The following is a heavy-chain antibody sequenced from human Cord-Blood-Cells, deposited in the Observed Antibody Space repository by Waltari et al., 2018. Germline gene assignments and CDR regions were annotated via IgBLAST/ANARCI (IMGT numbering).Heavy chain of an antibody. D-gene: IGHD7-27*01. V-gene: IGHV4-59*01. J-gene: IGHJ4*02. CDR1: GGSISSYY. Sequence: QVQLQESGPGLVKPSETLSLTCTVSGGSISSYYWSWIRQPPGKGLEWIGYIYYRGSTNYNPSLKSRVTISVDTSKNQFSLKLSSVTAADTAVYYCAREVTGDYFDYWGQGTLVTVSS. CDR3: AREVTGDYFDY. CDR2: IYYRGST.